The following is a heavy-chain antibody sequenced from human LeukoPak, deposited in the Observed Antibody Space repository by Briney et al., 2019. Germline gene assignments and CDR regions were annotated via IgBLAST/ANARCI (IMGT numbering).Heavy chain of an antibody. CDR2: ISTDTGNP. J-gene: IGHJ1*01. D-gene: IGHD3-3*01. CDR1: GYTFTVYA. V-gene: IGHV7-4-1*02. Sequence: ASVKVSYKTSGYTFTVYAINWVRQAPGQGLEWMGWISTDTGNPTYVQDFTGRFVFSLDTSVTTAYLQISSLKAEDTAVYYCARRGKSFDFWGQGTLVTVSS. CDR3: ARRGKSFDF.